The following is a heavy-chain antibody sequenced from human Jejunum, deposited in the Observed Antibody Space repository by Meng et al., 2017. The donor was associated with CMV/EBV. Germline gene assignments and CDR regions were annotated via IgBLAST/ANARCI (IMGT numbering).Heavy chain of an antibody. J-gene: IGHJ4*02. CDR2: IYYSGSA. D-gene: IGHD1-1*01. CDR3: ARGLGHASNNSHDS. Sequence: VSGDSITSHYWSWIRQPPGKGLEWMGYIYYSGSATYSPSLRSRITISVDTSKNQFSLNLRSVTAADTAMYFCARGLGHASNNSHDSWGQGTLVTVSS. V-gene: IGHV4-59*11. CDR1: GDSITSHY.